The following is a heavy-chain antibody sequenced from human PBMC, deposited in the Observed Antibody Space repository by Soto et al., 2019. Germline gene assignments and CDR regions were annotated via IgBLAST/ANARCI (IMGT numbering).Heavy chain of an antibody. D-gene: IGHD7-27*01. CDR3: ARGPPWGYYGMVV. CDR2: ISYDGSNK. V-gene: IGHV3-30-3*01. Sequence: GGSLRLSCAASGFTFSSYAMHWVRQAPGKGLEWVAVISYDGSNKYYADSVKGRFTISRDNSKNTLYLQMNSLRAEDTAVYYCARGPPWGYYGMVVWGQGTTVTVSS. J-gene: IGHJ6*02. CDR1: GFTFSSYA.